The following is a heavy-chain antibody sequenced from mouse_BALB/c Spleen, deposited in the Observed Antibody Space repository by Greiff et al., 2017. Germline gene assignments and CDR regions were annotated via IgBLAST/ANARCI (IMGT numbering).Heavy chain of an antibody. V-gene: IGHV5-6-2*01. CDR3: ARQRDWDDWYFDV. CDR2: INSNGGST. CDR1: GFTFSSYY. J-gene: IGHJ1*01. D-gene: IGHD4-1*01. Sequence: EVMLVESGGGLVKLGGSLKLSCAASGFTFSSYYMSWVRQTPEKRLELVAAINSNGGSTYYPDTVKGRFTISRDNAKNTLYLQMSSLKSEDTALYYCARQRDWDDWYFDVWGAGTTVTVSS.